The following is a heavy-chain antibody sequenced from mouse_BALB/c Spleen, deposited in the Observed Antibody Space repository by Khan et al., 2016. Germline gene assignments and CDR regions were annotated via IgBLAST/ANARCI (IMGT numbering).Heavy chain of an antibody. CDR3: ARGTPFAH. J-gene: IGHJ3*01. CDR1: GFAFSSYW. V-gene: IGHV1-80*01. Sequence: QVQLQQSGAELVRPGSSVTISCKASGFAFSSYWMNWVKQRPGQGLEWIGQIYPGDGDTNYNGKCKGKATLTADKSSSTAYMQLSSLTSEDSAVYFCARGTPFAHWGQGTLVTVSA. CDR2: IYPGDGDT. D-gene: IGHD2-14*01.